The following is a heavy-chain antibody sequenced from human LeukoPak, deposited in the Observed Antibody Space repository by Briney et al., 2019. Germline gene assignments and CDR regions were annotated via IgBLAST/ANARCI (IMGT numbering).Heavy chain of an antibody. D-gene: IGHD3-10*01. Sequence: GGSLRLSYAASGFTFSSYWMSWVRQAPGKGLEWVANIKQDGSEKYYVDSVKGRFTISRDNSKNTLFLQMNSLRAEDTAVYFCGGAVTGYYYGMDVWGQGTTVTVSS. V-gene: IGHV3-7*03. CDR3: GGAVTGYYYGMDV. CDR2: IKQDGSEK. J-gene: IGHJ6*02. CDR1: GFTFSSYW.